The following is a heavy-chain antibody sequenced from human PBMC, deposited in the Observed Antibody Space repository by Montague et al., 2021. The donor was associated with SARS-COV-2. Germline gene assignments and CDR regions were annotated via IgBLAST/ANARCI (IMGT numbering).Heavy chain of an antibody. CDR1: GGSISSSNW. D-gene: IGHD6-13*01. Sequence: SETLSLTCAVSGGSISSSNWWSWVRQPPGKGLEWIGGIYHSGSTNYNPSLKSRVTISVDKSKNQFSLKLSSVTAADTAVYYCARDRRSWFPPYYYGMDVWGQGTTVTVS. CDR3: ARDRRSWFPPYYYGMDV. CDR2: IYHSGST. J-gene: IGHJ6*02. V-gene: IGHV4-4*02.